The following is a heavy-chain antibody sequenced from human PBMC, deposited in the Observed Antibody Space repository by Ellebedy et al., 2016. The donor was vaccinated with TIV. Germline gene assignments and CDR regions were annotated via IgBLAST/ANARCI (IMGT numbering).Heavy chain of an antibody. CDR3: ARDRIREYCSSTSCYPYYYMDV. V-gene: IGHV1-18*01. D-gene: IGHD2-2*01. CDR1: GYTFTSYG. Sequence: ASVKVSXXASGYTFTSYGISWVRQAPGQGLEWMGWISAYNGNTNYAQKLQGRVTMTTDTSTSTAYMELSSLRSEDTAVYYCARDRIREYCSSTSCYPYYYMDVWGKGTTVTVSS. J-gene: IGHJ6*03. CDR2: ISAYNGNT.